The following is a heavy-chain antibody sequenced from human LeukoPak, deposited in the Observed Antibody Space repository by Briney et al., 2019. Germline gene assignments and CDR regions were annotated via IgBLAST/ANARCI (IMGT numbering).Heavy chain of an antibody. V-gene: IGHV3-23*01. CDR1: GFAFSFYA. D-gene: IGHD6-19*01. J-gene: IGHJ5*01. CDR2: INANSGTT. CDR3: AKPISGGLAVTADWFHP. Sequence: GGSLRLSCAASGFAFSFYAMSWLRQPPGKGLEWVSTINANSGTTSYAASVRGRFTISRDNSKNTLYLQVNTLRADDTATYYCAKPISGGLAVTADWFHPWGQGTLVVVSS.